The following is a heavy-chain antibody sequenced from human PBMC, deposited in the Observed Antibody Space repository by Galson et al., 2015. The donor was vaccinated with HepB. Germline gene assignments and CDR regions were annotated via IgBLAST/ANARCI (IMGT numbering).Heavy chain of an antibody. CDR1: GFTFSGYW. Sequence: SLRLSCAASGFTFSGYWMSWVRQAPGKGLEWVANIKQDGSEKYYVDSVEDRFTISRDSAKNSLYLQMNCLRAEDTAVYYCARGLSYYIYWGQGTLVTVSS. CDR2: IKQDGSEK. V-gene: IGHV3-7*05. CDR3: ARGLSYYIY. D-gene: IGHD1-26*01. J-gene: IGHJ4*02.